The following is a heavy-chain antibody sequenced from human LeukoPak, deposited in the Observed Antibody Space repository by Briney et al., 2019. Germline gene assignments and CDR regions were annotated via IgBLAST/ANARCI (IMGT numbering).Heavy chain of an antibody. Sequence: PGGSLRLSCAASGFTFRTYGMNWVRQAPGKGLEWISYINSNSDTVHYSNSVEGRFTISRDNTKNTLYLQMNSLRAEDTAVYYCARGGGHCSSTSCFYYFDYWGQGTLVTVSS. CDR1: GFTFRTYG. D-gene: IGHD2-2*01. V-gene: IGHV3-48*04. CDR3: ARGGGHCSSTSCFYYFDY. J-gene: IGHJ4*02. CDR2: INSNSDTV.